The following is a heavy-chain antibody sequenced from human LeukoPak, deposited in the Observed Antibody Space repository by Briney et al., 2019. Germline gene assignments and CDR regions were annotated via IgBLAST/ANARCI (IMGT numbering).Heavy chain of an antibody. CDR2: MNPNSGNT. J-gene: IGHJ6*03. CDR1: GYTFTSYD. V-gene: IGHV1-8*01. D-gene: IGHD3-10*01. CDR3: ARQVTYYYGSGSFVYYMDV. Sequence: ASVKVSCKASGYTFTSYDINWVRQATGQGLEWMGWMNPNSGNTGYAQKFQGRVTMTRNTPISTAYMELSSLRSEDTAVYYCARQVTYYYGSGSFVYYMDVWGKGTTVTVSS.